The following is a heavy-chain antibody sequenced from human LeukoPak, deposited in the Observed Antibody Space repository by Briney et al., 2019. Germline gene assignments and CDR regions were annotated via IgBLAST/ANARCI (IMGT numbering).Heavy chain of an antibody. D-gene: IGHD3-9*01. Sequence: XAPGXXXEGVANIKQDGGEKYYVDSVKCRFTISRDTAKNSLYLQMNSLRAEDTAVYYCAREEYFDWLSPYVAFDIWGQGTMVTVSS. CDR3: AREEYFDWLSPYVAFDI. V-gene: IGHV3-7*01. CDR2: IKQDGGEK. J-gene: IGHJ3*02.